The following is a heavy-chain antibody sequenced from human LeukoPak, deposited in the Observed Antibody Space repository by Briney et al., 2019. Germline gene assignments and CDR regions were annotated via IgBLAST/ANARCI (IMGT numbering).Heavy chain of an antibody. CDR2: IIPMLGIP. D-gene: IGHD3-16*01. CDR3: ARHSSRESFYDFDS. CDR1: GGTSITHI. V-gene: IGHV1-69*02. J-gene: IGHJ4*02. Sequence: ASVKVSCKASGGTSITHIINWVRQAPGQGLEWMGRIIPMLGIPNYAQKFQGRVTFTADRSTNTAYMALSSLRSEDTAVYYCARHSSRESFYDFDSWGQGALIIVSS.